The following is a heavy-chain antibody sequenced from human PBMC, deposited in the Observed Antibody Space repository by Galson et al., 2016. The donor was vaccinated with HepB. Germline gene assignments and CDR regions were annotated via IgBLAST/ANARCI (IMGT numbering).Heavy chain of an antibody. CDR2: IIPILGTP. J-gene: IGHJ2*01. V-gene: IGHV1-69*10. CDR1: GGTFSNYG. Sequence: SVKVSCKASGGTFSNYGINWVRQAPGQGLEWLGGIIPILGTPHYTQKFPGRLTISADKSTSTAYMELSSLLVEDTAVYYCARVGRDYWYFDLWGRGTLVTASS. D-gene: IGHD3-16*01. CDR3: ARVGRDYWYFDL.